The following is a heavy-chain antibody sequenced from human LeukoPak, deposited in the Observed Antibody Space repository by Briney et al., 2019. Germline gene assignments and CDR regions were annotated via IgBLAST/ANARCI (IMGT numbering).Heavy chain of an antibody. CDR2: ISAYNGNT. J-gene: IGHJ4*02. V-gene: IGHV1-18*01. D-gene: IGHD6-19*01. CDR3: RSGWYGSGTDY. Sequence: GSVKVSCKASGYTFTSYSISWVRQAPGQGLEWMGWISAYNGNTNYAQKLQGRVTMTTDTSTSTAYMELRSLRSDDTAVYYCRSGWYGSGTDYWGQGTLVTVSS. CDR1: GYTFTSYS.